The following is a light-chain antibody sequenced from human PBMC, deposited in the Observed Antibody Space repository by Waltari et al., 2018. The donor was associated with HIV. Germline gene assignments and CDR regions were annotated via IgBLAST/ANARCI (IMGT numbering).Light chain of an antibody. V-gene: IGKV3-15*01. Sequence: EIRLTQSPVILSVSPGGRATLSCRASQNIKTDLAWYQQKPGQSPRLLIYDASTRTTGTPDRFSGSVSGTDFTLTISSVHSEDFAVYYCHQYDKWPMYTFGQGTKVDMK. J-gene: IGKJ2*01. CDR1: QNIKTD. CDR2: DAS. CDR3: HQYDKWPMYT.